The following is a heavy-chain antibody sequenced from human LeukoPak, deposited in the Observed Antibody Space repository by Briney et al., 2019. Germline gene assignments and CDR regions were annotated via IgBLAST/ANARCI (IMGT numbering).Heavy chain of an antibody. CDR2: ISGSGGST. V-gene: IGHV3-23*01. CDR3: AKDMRRGGPGIAVAGADY. CDR1: GFTFSSYA. J-gene: IGHJ4*02. D-gene: IGHD6-19*01. Sequence: GGSLRLSCAASGFTFSSYAMSWVRQAPGKGLEWVSAISGSGGSTYHADSVKGRFTISRDNSKNTLYLQMNSLRAEDTAVYYCAKDMRRGGPGIAVAGADYWGQGTLVTVSS.